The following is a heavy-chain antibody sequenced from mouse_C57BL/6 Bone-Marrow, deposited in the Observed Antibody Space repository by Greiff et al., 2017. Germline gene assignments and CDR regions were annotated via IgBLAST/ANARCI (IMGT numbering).Heavy chain of an antibody. CDR1: GFNIKDDY. D-gene: IGHD1-1*01. CDR3: TDYCGSSAWFAY. J-gene: IGHJ3*01. CDR2: IDPENGAT. V-gene: IGHV14-4*01. Sequence: VQLQQSGAELVRPGASVKLSCTASGFNIKDDYMHWVKQRPEQGLEWLGWIDPENGATEYASKFQGKATITADTSSNTAYLQLSSLTSEDTAVYYCTDYCGSSAWFAYWGQGTLVTVSA.